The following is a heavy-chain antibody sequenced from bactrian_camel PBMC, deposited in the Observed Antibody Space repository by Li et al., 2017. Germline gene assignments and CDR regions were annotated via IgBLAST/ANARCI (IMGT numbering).Heavy chain of an antibody. V-gene: IGHV3S55*01. D-gene: IGHD3*01. CDR3: AADLDVFGDRLTFM. CDR2: ISAGDKS. CDR1: GCTYGRYC. J-gene: IGHJ4*01. Sequence: HVQLVESGGGSVEAGGSLRLSCVFTGCTYGRYCMGWFRQAPGKARESVAIISAGDKSDYADSVKGRFTISQDNANSTVYLQMNSLKPEDTAMYYCAADLDVFGDRLTFMIGARGPRSPSP.